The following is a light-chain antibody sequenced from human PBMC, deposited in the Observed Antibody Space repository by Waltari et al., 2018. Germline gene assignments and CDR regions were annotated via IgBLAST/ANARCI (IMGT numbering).Light chain of an antibody. CDR1: ENVDNY. Sequence: DIQMTQSPSSLSASVGDRVTITCRASENVDNYLNWYQQKPGKAPKILIYKAFTLQTGVPSRFSGSGSGTDYTFTISSLQSEDIATYYCQHGYGTPYSFGQGTKVEIK. V-gene: IGKV1-39*01. J-gene: IGKJ2*03. CDR2: KAF. CDR3: QHGYGTPYS.